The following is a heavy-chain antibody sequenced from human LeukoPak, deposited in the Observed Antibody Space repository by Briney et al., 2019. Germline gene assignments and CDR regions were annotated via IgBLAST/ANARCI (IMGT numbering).Heavy chain of an antibody. J-gene: IGHJ2*01. V-gene: IGHV4-34*01. CDR1: GGTFRGYY. CDR3: ARGVLGPYYFDL. Sequence: SETLSLTCAVYGGTFRGYYWRWLRQPPGKGLEWIGEIHYTGATNYKPSLKSRVTISGDPSKNQVSLRVYSVTAADTAVYYCARGVLGPYYFDLWGRGTLVTVSS. CDR2: IHYTGAT. D-gene: IGHD7-27*01.